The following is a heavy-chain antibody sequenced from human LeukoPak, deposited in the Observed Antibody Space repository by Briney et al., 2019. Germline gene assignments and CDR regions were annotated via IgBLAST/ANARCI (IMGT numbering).Heavy chain of an antibody. CDR2: IMYDGNNK. J-gene: IGHJ4*02. Sequence: PGGSLRLSCAASGFTFSAYGLHWVRQAPGKGLEWVAFIMYDGNNKYYKDSVKGRFTISRDNSKNTLYLQMSSLRTEDTAVYYCARAPSASTVTTGGFDYWGQGTLVTVS. D-gene: IGHD4-11*01. V-gene: IGHV3-30*02. CDR1: GFTFSAYG. CDR3: ARAPSASTVTTGGFDY.